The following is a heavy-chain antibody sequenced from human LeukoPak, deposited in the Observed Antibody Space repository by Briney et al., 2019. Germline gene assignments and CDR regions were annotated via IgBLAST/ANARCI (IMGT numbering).Heavy chain of an antibody. Sequence: PGGSLRLSCSASGFTFSSYAMHWVRQAPVKGLEYVSAISGNGGSTYHADSVKGRFTISRDNSKNTLYLQMSSLRVEDTAVYYCVRRSGGYDYWGQGTLVTVSP. CDR2: ISGNGGST. CDR1: GFTFSSYA. D-gene: IGHD5-12*01. V-gene: IGHV3-64D*06. J-gene: IGHJ4*02. CDR3: VRRSGGYDY.